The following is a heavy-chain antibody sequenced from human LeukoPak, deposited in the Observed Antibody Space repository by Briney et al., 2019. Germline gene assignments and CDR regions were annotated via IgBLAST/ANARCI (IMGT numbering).Heavy chain of an antibody. CDR2: IYYSGST. V-gene: IGHV4-39*07. D-gene: IGHD6-19*01. Sequence: SETLSLTCTVSGGSISSSRYYWGCIRQPPGKGLEWIGSIYYSGSTYYNPSLKSRATISVDTSKNQFSLKLSSVSAADTAVYYCARERIAVAGTPLLDVWGKGTRVTVSS. CDR1: GGSISSSRYY. CDR3: ARERIAVAGTPLLDV. J-gene: IGHJ6*04.